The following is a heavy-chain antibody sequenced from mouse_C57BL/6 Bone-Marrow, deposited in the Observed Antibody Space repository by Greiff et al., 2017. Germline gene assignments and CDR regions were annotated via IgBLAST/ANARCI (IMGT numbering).Heavy chain of an antibody. D-gene: IGHD1-3*01. CDR3: AKEPGKGAS. V-gene: IGHV5-4*01. CDR1: GFTFRSYA. CDR2: ISDGGSYT. J-gene: IGHJ3*01. Sequence: EVQLVESGGGLVKPGGSLKFSCAASGFTFRSYAMSWVRQTPEKRLEWVATISDGGSYTYYPENVKGRFTIPRDTATNNLYLQMSHLKSEDTAVYYCAKEPGKGASGGQGALVTVS.